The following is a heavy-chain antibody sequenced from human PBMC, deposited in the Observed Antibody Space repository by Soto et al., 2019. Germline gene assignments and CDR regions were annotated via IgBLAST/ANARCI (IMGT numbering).Heavy chain of an antibody. D-gene: IGHD1-26*01. CDR1: GGTFSSYA. V-gene: IGHV1-24*01. J-gene: IGHJ6*02. CDR3: ATEVGATTYYGMDV. CDR2: FDPEDGET. Sequence: ASVKVSCKASGGTFSSYAISWVRQAPGQGLEWMGGFDPEDGETIYAQKFQGRVTMTEDTSTDTAYMELSSLRSEDTAVYYCATEVGATTYYGMDVWGQGTTVTVSS.